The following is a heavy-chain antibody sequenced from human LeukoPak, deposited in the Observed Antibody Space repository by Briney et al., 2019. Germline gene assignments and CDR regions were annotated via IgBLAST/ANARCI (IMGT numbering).Heavy chain of an antibody. CDR2: ISSSGST. D-gene: IGHD3-9*01. CDR1: GGSISSSNW. J-gene: IGHJ5*02. Sequence: SGTLSLTCAVSGGSISSSNWWSWVRQPPGKGLEWIGRISSSGSTNYNPSLKSRVTISVHTSKNQFSLKLSSVTAADTAVYYCARLTGYSSESWFDPWGQGTLVTVSS. CDR3: ARLTGYSSESWFDP. V-gene: IGHV4-4*02.